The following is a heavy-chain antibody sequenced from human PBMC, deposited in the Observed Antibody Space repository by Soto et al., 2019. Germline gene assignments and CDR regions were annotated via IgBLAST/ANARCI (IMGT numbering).Heavy chain of an antibody. CDR3: ARDRSTELNYFDY. J-gene: IGHJ4*02. V-gene: IGHV3-33*01. Sequence: PGGSLRLSCAASGFTFSSYGMHWVRQAPGKGLEWVAVIWYDGSNKYYADSVKGRFTISRDNARNSLYLQMNSLRAEDTAVYYCARDRSTELNYFDYWGQGTLVTVSS. CDR2: IWYDGSNK. D-gene: IGHD1-7*01. CDR1: GFTFSSYG.